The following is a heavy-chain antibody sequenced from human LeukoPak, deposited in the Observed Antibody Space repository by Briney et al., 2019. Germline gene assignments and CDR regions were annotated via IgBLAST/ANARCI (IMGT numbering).Heavy chain of an antibody. CDR1: GYIFTSYG. V-gene: IGHV1-18*01. Sequence: GESLTLSCKGSGYIFTSYGISWVRQAPGQGLEWMGWISAYNGNTNYAQKLQGRVTMTTDTSTSTAYMELRSLRSDDTAVYYCARAGYNGSSPPDYWGQGTLVTVSS. J-gene: IGHJ4*02. CDR3: ARAGYNGSSPPDY. D-gene: IGHD6-13*01. CDR2: ISAYNGNT.